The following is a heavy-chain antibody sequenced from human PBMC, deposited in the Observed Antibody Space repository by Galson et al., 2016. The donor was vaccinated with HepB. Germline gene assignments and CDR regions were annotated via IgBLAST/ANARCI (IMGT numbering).Heavy chain of an antibody. J-gene: IGHJ5*02. D-gene: IGHD2-2*01. CDR3: ARCWGVMVPAATTYNWFDP. CDR1: GASISNSNYH. CDR2: VSYNGKT. V-gene: IGHV4-39*01. Sequence: SETLSLTCTVSGASISNSNYHWAWIRQSPGKGLEWIGSVSYNGKTYYNTYLKTRVIISGDISLTLSSVTAADTAVYYCARCWGVMVPAATTYNWFDPCGQGTLVTVSS.